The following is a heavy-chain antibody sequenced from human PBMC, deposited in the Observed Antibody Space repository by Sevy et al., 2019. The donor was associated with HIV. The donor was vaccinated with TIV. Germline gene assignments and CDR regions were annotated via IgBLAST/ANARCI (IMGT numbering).Heavy chain of an antibody. Sequence: GGSLRLSCAASGFTFSSSWMHWVRQAPGKGLVWVSRINRDGSDTDYADSVKGRFTIFRDNAKNTLYLQMNRLRAEDTAMYFCTRGYYGSGSNPYFDYWGQGTLVTVSS. CDR1: GFTFSSSW. J-gene: IGHJ4*02. V-gene: IGHV3-74*01. D-gene: IGHD3-10*01. CDR2: INRDGSDT. CDR3: TRGYYGSGSNPYFDY.